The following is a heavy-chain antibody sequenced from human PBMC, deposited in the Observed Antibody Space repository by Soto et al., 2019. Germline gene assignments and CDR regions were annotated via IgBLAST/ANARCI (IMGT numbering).Heavy chain of an antibody. CDR3: AKNRGSGSYTSWSFAV. CDR1: GFMFSCCA. D-gene: IGHD1-26*01. J-gene: IGHJ2*01. CDR2: IHGDGDYS. Sequence: EVQLLDSGGGLVQPGGSLRLSCAASGFMFSCCAMSWVREAPGKGLEWVSTIHGDGDYSHYTDSVEGRFTISRDNSRNTLYLQMNSLRGDATAVYYCAKNRGSGSYTSWSFAVWGRGNLVTVSS. V-gene: IGHV3-23*01.